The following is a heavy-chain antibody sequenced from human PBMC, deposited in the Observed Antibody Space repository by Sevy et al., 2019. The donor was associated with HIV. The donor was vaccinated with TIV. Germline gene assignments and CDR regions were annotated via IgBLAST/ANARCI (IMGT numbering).Heavy chain of an antibody. V-gene: IGHV1-69*10. CDR1: GDIFSNYG. J-gene: IGHJ5*02. CDR3: ARDRPCGGDCYILDP. CDR2: ILPISGLV. D-gene: IGHD2-21*01. Sequence: ASVKVSCKASGDIFSNYGINWVRQAPGQGHQWMGGILPISGLVNYAQKFQGRVTISADKSTGTVYMALSSLRSEDTAVYYCARDRPCGGDCYILDPWGQGVLVTVSS.